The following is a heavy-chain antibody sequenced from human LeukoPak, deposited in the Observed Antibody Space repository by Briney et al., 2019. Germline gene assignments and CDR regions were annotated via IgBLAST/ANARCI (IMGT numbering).Heavy chain of an antibody. CDR1: GVSISSYY. D-gene: IGHD6-13*01. Sequence: PSETLSLTCTVSGVSISSYYWSWIRQPPGKGLEWIGYIYYSGSTNYNPSLKSRVTISVDTSKNQFSLKLSSVTAADTAVYYCASHSSSWYGWFDPWGQGTLVTVSS. CDR3: ASHSSSWYGWFDP. V-gene: IGHV4-59*01. J-gene: IGHJ5*02. CDR2: IYYSGST.